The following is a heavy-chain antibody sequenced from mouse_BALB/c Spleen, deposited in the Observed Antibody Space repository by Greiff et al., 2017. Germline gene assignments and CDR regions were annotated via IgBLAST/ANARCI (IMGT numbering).Heavy chain of an antibody. Sequence: GQLQQPGAELVKPGAPVKLSCKASGYTFTSYWMNWVKQRPGRGLEWIGRIDPSDSETHYNQKFKDKATLTVDKSSSTAYIQLSSLTSEDSAVYYCARSYTTVVDFDYWGQGTTRTVSS. V-gene: IGHV1-69*02. CDR3: ARSYTTVVDFDY. CDR2: IDPSDSET. J-gene: IGHJ2*01. D-gene: IGHD1-1*01. CDR1: GYTFTSYW.